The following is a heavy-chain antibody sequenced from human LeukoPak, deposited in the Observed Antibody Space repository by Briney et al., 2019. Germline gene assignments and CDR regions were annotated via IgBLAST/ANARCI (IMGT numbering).Heavy chain of an antibody. CDR3: ARDKTRGLGYSYSKSGNYFDY. J-gene: IGHJ4*02. Sequence: GGSLRLFCAAAGFSFSDRYMSWIRQAPGKGMEWVAYISPNGDTIHYADSVKGRFSIPRDNAKNSLFLQVNSLRAEDTAVYSCARDKTRGLGYSYSKSGNYFDYWGQGTLVTVSS. V-gene: IGHV3-11*04. D-gene: IGHD5-18*01. CDR1: GFSFSDRY. CDR2: ISPNGDTI.